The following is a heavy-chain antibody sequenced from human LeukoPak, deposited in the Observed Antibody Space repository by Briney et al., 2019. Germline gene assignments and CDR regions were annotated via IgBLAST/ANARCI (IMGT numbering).Heavy chain of an antibody. CDR2: VKSKADDGTT. CDR1: GFSFTNTW. J-gene: IGHJ3*02. Sequence: KPGGSLRLSCEASGFSFTNTWMSWARQAPGKGLEWVGRVKSKADDGTTDYAAPVQGRFTISRDDSKNTLSLQMNSLKTEDTAVYYCATEGGSGSYYGDDAFDMWGQGTMVTVSS. D-gene: IGHD3-10*01. CDR3: ATEGGSGSYYGDDAFDM. V-gene: IGHV3-15*01.